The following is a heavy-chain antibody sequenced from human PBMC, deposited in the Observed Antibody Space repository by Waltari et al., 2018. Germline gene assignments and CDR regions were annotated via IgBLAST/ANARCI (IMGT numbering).Heavy chain of an antibody. Sequence: QVQLVQSGAEVKKPGSSVKVSCKASGGTFSSYAISWVRQAPGQGLEWMGGIIPIFGTANYAQKFQGRVTITTDESTSTAYMELSSLRSEDTAVYYCARGPLSTYYDFWSGSGNDAFDIWGQGTMVTVSS. D-gene: IGHD3-3*01. CDR2: IIPIFGTA. CDR3: ARGPLSTYYDFWSGSGNDAFDI. V-gene: IGHV1-69*05. CDR1: GGTFSSYA. J-gene: IGHJ3*02.